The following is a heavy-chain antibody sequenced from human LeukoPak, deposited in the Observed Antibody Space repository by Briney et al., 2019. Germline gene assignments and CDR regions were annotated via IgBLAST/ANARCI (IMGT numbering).Heavy chain of an antibody. J-gene: IGHJ4*02. D-gene: IGHD2-2*01. CDR1: GFTFSSYS. CDR3: ARGGGSIDY. V-gene: IGHV3-48*01. Sequence: GGSLRLSCAASGFTFSSYSMNWVRQAPGKGLEWVSYISSGSSTIYYADSVKGRFTISRDNAKNSLYLQMNSLRAENTAVYYCARGGGSIDYWGQGTLVTVSS. CDR2: ISSGSSTI.